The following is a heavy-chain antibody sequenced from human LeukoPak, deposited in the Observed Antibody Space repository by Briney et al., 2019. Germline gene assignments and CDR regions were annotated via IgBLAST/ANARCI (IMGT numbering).Heavy chain of an antibody. Sequence: SETLSLTCTVSGGSISSSSSYWGWIRQPPGKGLEWIGTIYYSGSTYYNLSLKSRVTISVDTSKNQFSLKLSSVTAADTAVYYCARGLRRWLQPGRIFDYWGQGTLVTVSS. D-gene: IGHD5-24*01. CDR2: IYYSGST. CDR1: GGSISSSSSY. CDR3: ARGLRRWLQPGRIFDY. J-gene: IGHJ4*02. V-gene: IGHV4-39*07.